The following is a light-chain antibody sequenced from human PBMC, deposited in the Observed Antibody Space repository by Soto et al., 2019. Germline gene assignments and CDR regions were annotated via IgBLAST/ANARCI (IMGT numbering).Light chain of an antibody. CDR1: QSVSSN. V-gene: IGKV3-15*01. Sequence: EIVMTQSPATLSVSPGERATLSCRASQSVSSNLAWYQQKPGQAPRLLIYGASTMATGIPARFSGSGSGTEFTLTISSLQSEDFVVYYCQQYNNWPPMYTFGQGTNLEIK. J-gene: IGKJ2*01. CDR2: GAS. CDR3: QQYNNWPPMYT.